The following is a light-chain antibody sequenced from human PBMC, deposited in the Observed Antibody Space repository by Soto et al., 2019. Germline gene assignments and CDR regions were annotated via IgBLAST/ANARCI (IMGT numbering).Light chain of an antibody. CDR3: QLSRT. CDR2: KAS. CDR1: QDSTKY. Sequence: IQLTQSPSSLSASVGDRVTITCRASQDSTKYLAWYQQKPGKAPKLLIYKASSLESGVPSRFSGSGSGTEFTLTISSLQPDDFATYYCQLSRTFGQGTKVDIK. V-gene: IGKV1-5*03. J-gene: IGKJ1*01.